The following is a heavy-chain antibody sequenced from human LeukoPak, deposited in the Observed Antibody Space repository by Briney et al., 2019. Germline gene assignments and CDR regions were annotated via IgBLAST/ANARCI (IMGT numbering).Heavy chain of an antibody. V-gene: IGHV4-59*08. CDR3: ARAGTFYYYGMDV. Sequence: SETLSLTCTVSGGSISSYYWSWIRQPPGKGLEWIGYIYYSGNTNYNPSLKSRVTISVDTSKNQFSLKLSSVTAADTAVYYCARAGTFYYYGMDVWGQGTTVTVSS. CDR1: GGSISSYY. CDR2: IYYSGNT. J-gene: IGHJ6*02. D-gene: IGHD6-19*01.